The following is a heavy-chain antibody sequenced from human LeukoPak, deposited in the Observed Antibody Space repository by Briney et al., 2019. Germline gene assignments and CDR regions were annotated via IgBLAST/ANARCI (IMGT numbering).Heavy chain of an antibody. Sequence: AGGSLRLSCAASGFTFSSYAMNWVRHAPGKGLEGVSGIGYTGDSTFYADSVKGRFTVSRDSSKNTLFLHMNSLRAEDTALYYCAKSPTVDAAFDIWGQGTMVTVSS. J-gene: IGHJ3*02. CDR1: GFTFSSYA. CDR2: IGYTGDST. V-gene: IGHV3-23*01. D-gene: IGHD4-23*01. CDR3: AKSPTVDAAFDI.